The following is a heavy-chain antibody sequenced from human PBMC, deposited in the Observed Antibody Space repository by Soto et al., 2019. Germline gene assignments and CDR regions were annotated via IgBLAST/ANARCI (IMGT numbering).Heavy chain of an antibody. CDR2: IYHAGSP. D-gene: IGHD2-21*01. Sequence: PSETLSLTCADSGGSIRSSSWWTWLRQSPGKGLEWIGEIYHAGSPNYNPSFQSRVTISADTSKNLFSLRLTSVTAADTAIYYCARASSFRGDFDIWGQGTAVTVSS. CDR3: ARASSFRGDFDI. J-gene: IGHJ3*02. V-gene: IGHV4-4*02. CDR1: GGSIRSSSW.